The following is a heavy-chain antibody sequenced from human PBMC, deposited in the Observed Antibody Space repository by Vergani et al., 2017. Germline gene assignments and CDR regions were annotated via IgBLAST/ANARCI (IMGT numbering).Heavy chain of an antibody. CDR3: ARFSGYSSSWLNFDY. CDR2: IDPSDSYT. V-gene: IGHV5-10-1*03. Sequence: EVQLVQSGAEVKTPGESLRISCKGSGYSFTSYWISWVRQMPGKGLEWMGRIDPSDSYTNYSPSFQGHVTISADKSISTAYLQWSSLKASDTAMYYCARFSGYSSSWLNFDYWGQGTLVTVSS. CDR1: GYSFTSYW. J-gene: IGHJ4*02. D-gene: IGHD6-13*01.